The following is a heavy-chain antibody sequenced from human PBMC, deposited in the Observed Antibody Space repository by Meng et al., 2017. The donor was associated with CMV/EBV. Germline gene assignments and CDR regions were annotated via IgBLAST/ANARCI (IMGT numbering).Heavy chain of an antibody. V-gene: IGHV4-59*01. CDR2: IYYSGST. J-gene: IGHJ4*02. CDR3: ARVTGDPYYFDY. CDR1: GGSISSYY. D-gene: IGHD7-27*01. Sequence: QVPLQESGPGLVKPSVPLSLTSTVSGGSISSYYWSWIRQPPGKGLEWIGYIYYSGSTNYNPSLKSRVTISVDTSKNQFSLKLSSVTAADTAVYYCARVTGDPYYFDYWGQGTLVTVSS.